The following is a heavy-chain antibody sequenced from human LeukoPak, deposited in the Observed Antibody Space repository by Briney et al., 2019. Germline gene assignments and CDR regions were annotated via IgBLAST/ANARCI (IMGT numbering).Heavy chain of an antibody. J-gene: IGHJ4*02. CDR3: ARAFYSSGWYIFDY. D-gene: IGHD6-19*01. Sequence: GGSLRLSCAASGFTFSSYEMNGVRQAPGKGLEWVSYISSSGSTIYYADSVKGRFTISRDNAKNSLYLQMNSLRAEDTAVYYCARAFYSSGWYIFDYWGQGTLLTVSS. CDR1: GFTFSSYE. V-gene: IGHV3-48*03. CDR2: ISSSGSTI.